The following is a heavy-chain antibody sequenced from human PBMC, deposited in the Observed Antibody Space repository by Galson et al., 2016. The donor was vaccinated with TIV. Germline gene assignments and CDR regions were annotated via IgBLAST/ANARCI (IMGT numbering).Heavy chain of an antibody. CDR3: ARERGPGCCDSTSGYGYYGFDV. V-gene: IGHV1-2*05. CDR2: INPHSGGT. Sequence: SVKVSCKASGYTFTHCFVHWVRQAPGQGLEWMGRINPHSGGTDYAPKFQGRVTMTRDTSISTAYMDLSGLKSDDTLVYYCARERGPGCCDSTSGYGYYGFDVWGQGTTVTVSS. J-gene: IGHJ6*02. CDR1: GYTFTHCF. D-gene: IGHD2-2*03.